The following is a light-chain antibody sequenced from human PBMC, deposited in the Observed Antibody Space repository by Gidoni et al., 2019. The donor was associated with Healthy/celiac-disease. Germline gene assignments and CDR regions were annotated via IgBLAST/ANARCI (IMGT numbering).Light chain of an antibody. CDR2: GNS. V-gene: IGLV1-40*01. J-gene: IGLJ2*01. CDR3: QSYDSSLSGVV. Sequence: QSVLTQPPSASGAPGQRVTISCTGSSSNIGAGSDVHWYQQLPGTAPKLLIYGNSNRPSGVPDRFSGSKSGTSASLAITGLQAEDEADYYCQSYDSSLSGVVFGGGTKLTVL. CDR1: SSNIGAGSD.